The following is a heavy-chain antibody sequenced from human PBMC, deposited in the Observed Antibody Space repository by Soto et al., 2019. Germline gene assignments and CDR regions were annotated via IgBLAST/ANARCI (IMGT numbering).Heavy chain of an antibody. CDR3: AGVYGDFAFDAFDI. V-gene: IGHV3-53*01. CDR1: GFTVSRNF. CDR2: IYSAGDT. D-gene: IGHD4-17*01. Sequence: EVQLVESGGGLIQSGGSLRLSCAASGFTVSRNFMSWVRQAPGKGLEWVSLIYSAGDTSYADSVKGRFIISRDTSKNTLYLQMNSLRAEDMAIYYCAGVYGDFAFDAFDIWGQGTMVTVSS. J-gene: IGHJ3*02.